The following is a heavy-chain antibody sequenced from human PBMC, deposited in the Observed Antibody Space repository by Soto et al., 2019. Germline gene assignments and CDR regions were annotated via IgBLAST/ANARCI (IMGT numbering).Heavy chain of an antibody. Sequence: GGSLRLSCVPSGFTLRLYWMSWVRQAPGKGLEWVANIKQDGSEKYYVDSVKGRFTISRDNAKDSLYLQMNSLRAEDTAVYYCARYDFWTGYFYMDVWGKGATVTVSS. CDR1: GFTLRLYW. J-gene: IGHJ6*03. CDR3: ARYDFWTGYFYMDV. V-gene: IGHV3-7*01. CDR2: IKQDGSEK. D-gene: IGHD3-3*01.